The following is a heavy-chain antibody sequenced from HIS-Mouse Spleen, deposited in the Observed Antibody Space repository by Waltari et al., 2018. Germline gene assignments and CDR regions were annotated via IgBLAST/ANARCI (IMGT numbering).Heavy chain of an antibody. CDR3: AREIPYSSSWYDWYFDL. CDR2: IYYWGNT. D-gene: IGHD6-13*01. J-gene: IGHJ2*01. V-gene: IGHV4-39*07. Sequence: QLQLQESGPGLVKPSETLSLTCTVSGGSISSSSYYWGWIRQPPGKGLEWIGSIYYWGNTYSNPSLTSQVTISVDTSKNQFSLKLSSVTAADTAVYYCAREIPYSSSWYDWYFDLWGRGTLVTVSS. CDR1: GGSISSSSYY.